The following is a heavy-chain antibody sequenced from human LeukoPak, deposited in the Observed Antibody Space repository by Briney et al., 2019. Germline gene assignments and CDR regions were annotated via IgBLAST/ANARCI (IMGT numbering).Heavy chain of an antibody. V-gene: IGHV3-23*01. CDR3: AKEGGTGTRFDY. J-gene: IGHJ4*02. D-gene: IGHD1-7*01. CDR2: ISGSGTGT. Sequence: GGSLRLSCAASGFTFSSSAMSWVRQAPGKGLYWVSAISGSGTGTYYADSVKGRFTISRDNSKNTLYLQINSLRAEDTAVYYCAKEGGTGTRFDYWGQGTLVTVSS. CDR1: GFTFSSSA.